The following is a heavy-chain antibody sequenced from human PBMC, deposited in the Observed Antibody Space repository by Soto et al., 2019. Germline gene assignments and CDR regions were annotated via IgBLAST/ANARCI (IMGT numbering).Heavy chain of an antibody. V-gene: IGHV3-64D*06. D-gene: IGHD5-18*01. CDR3: VKPLIQLWLNYFDY. J-gene: IGHJ4*02. CDR1: GFTFSSYA. Sequence: LRLSCSASGFTFSSYAMHWVRQAPGKGLEYVSAISSNGGSTYYADSVKGRFTISRDNSKNTLCLQMSSLRAEDTAVYYCVKPLIQLWLNYFDYWGQGTLVTVSS. CDR2: ISSNGGST.